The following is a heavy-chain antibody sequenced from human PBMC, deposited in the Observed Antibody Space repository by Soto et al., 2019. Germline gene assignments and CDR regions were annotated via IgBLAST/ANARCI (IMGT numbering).Heavy chain of an antibody. Sequence: QVQLVQSGAEVKKPGSSVKVSCKASGGTFSSYAISWVRQAPGQGLEWMGGIIPIFGTANYAQKFQGRVTITADESTSTAYMERSSLRSEDTAVYYCASERGYYGSGSYYPNWFDPWGQGTLVTVSS. J-gene: IGHJ5*02. D-gene: IGHD3-10*01. CDR1: GGTFSSYA. V-gene: IGHV1-69*01. CDR3: ASERGYYGSGSYYPNWFDP. CDR2: IIPIFGTA.